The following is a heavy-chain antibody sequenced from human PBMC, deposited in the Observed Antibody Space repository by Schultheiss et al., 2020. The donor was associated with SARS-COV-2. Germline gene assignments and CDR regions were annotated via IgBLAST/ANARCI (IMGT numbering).Heavy chain of an antibody. D-gene: IGHD3-3*01. CDR3: ARGAILGVVTGDY. V-gene: IGHV4-34*01. J-gene: IGHJ4*02. Sequence: SQTLSLTCAVYGGSFSGYYWSWIRQPPGKGLEWIGEINHSGSTNYNPSLKSRVTISVDTSKNQFSLKLSSVTAADTAVYYCARGAILGVVTGDYWGQGTLVTVSS. CDR2: INHSGST. CDR1: GGSFSGYY.